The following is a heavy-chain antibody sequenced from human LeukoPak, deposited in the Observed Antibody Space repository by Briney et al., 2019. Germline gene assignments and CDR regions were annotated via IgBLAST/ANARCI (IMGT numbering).Heavy chain of an antibody. D-gene: IGHD2-2*01. V-gene: IGHV3-23*01. CDR2: ISGSGGST. CDR3: ARTGGIVVVPAAKGNDY. CDR1: GFTFSSSA. J-gene: IGHJ4*02. Sequence: PGGSLRLSCAASGFTFSSSAMNWVRQAPGKGLEWVSAISGSGGSTYYADSVKGRFTISRDNSKNTLYLQMNSLRAEDTAVYYCARTGGIVVVPAAKGNDYWGQGTLVTVSS.